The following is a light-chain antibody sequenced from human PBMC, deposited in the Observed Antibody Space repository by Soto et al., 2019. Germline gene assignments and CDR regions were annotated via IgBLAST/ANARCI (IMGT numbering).Light chain of an antibody. Sequence: QSALTQPASVSGSSGQSITISCTGTSSDVGGYNFVSWYQHHPGKAPKLMIYEVSNRPSGVSNRFSASKSGNTASLTISGLQAEDEADYYCTSYTTDSTLVFGPGTKVTVL. CDR2: EVS. CDR1: SSDVGGYNF. J-gene: IGLJ1*01. CDR3: TSYTTDSTLV. V-gene: IGLV2-14*01.